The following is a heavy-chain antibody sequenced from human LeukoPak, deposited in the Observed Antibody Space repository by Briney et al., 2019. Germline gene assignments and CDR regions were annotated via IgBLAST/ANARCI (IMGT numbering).Heavy chain of an antibody. CDR3: ARGYYGLNYFDY. Sequence: GGSLRLSCAASGFTVSNNYMSWVRQGPGKGLEWVSVIDSGGGAHYADSVKGRFTISRDNSKNTLYLQMNSLRAEDTAMYYCARGYYGLNYFDYWGQGTLVTVSS. V-gene: IGHV3-53*01. CDR2: IDSGGGA. D-gene: IGHD3-16*01. J-gene: IGHJ4*02. CDR1: GFTVSNNY.